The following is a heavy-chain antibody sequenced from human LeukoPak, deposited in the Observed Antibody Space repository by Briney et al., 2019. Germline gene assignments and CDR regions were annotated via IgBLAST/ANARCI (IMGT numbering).Heavy chain of an antibody. J-gene: IGHJ4*02. CDR1: EFTFSNYY. D-gene: IGHD3-10*01. Sequence: PGGSLRLSCAASEFTFSNYYMSWIRQTPGKGLEWVSYITSSGSYTNYADSVKGRFTISRDNAKNSLYLQMNSLSPEDTAVYYCARFMGSGSYTPDYWGQGTLVTVSS. CDR3: ARFMGSGSYTPDY. V-gene: IGHV3-11*03. CDR2: ITSSGSYT.